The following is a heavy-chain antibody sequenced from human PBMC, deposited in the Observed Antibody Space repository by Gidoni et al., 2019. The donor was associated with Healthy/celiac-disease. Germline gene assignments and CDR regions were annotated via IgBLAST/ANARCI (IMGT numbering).Heavy chain of an antibody. J-gene: IGHJ5*02. CDR2: INHSGST. D-gene: IGHD4-17*01. Sequence: QVQLQQWGAGLLKPSETLSLTCAVYGGSFSGYYWSWIRQPPGKGLEWIGEINHSGSTNYNPSLKSRVTISVDTSKNQFSLKLSSATAADTAVYYCARSYGGWFDPWGQGTLVTVSS. CDR3: ARSYGGWFDP. CDR1: GGSFSGYY. V-gene: IGHV4-34*01.